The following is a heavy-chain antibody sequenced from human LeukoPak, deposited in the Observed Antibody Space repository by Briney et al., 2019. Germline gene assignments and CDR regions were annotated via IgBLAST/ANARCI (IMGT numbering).Heavy chain of an antibody. CDR2: INPSGGST. CDR1: GYTFTSYY. J-gene: IGHJ4*02. V-gene: IGHV1-46*01. CDR3: ARDLRDSSGYYRDNDY. Sequence: ASVKVSCKASGYTFTSYYMHWVRQAPGQGLEWMGIINPSGGSTSYAQKFQGRVTMTRDTSTSTVYMELSSLRSEDTAVYYCARDLRDSSGYYRDNDYWGQGTLVTVSS. D-gene: IGHD3-22*01.